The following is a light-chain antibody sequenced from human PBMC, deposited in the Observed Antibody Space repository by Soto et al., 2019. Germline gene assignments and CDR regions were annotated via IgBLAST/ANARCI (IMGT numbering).Light chain of an antibody. V-gene: IGLV2-23*01. CDR2: EGN. Sequence: QSVLTQPASVSGSPGESITISCTGTSSDVGTYNLVTWYQQHPGRVPKLILYEGNKRPSGVSSRFSASKSGNTASLTISGPQAEDEADYFCCSYAPSRTLLFGGGTKLTVL. J-gene: IGLJ2*01. CDR3: CSYAPSRTLL. CDR1: SSDVGTYNL.